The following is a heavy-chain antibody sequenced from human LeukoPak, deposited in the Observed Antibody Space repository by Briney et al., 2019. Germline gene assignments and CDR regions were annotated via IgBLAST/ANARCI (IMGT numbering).Heavy chain of an antibody. CDR3: AELGITMIGGV. Sequence: PGGSLRLSCAASGFTFSSYEMNWVRQAPGKGLEWVSYISSSGSTIYYAASVKGRFTISRDNAKNSLYLQMTSLRAEDTAVYYCAELGITMIGGVWGKGTTVTISS. D-gene: IGHD3-10*02. J-gene: IGHJ6*04. V-gene: IGHV3-48*03. CDR2: ISSSGSTI. CDR1: GFTFSSYE.